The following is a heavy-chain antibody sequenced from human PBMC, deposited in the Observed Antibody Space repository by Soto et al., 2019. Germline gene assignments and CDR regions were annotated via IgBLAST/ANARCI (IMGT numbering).Heavy chain of an antibody. CDR1: GFTVSSNY. J-gene: IGHJ6*03. CDR2: IYSGGST. Sequence: GGSLRLSCAASGFTVSSNYMSWVRQAPGKGLEWVSVIYSGGSTYYADSVKGRFTISRHNSKNTLYLQMTSLRAEDTAVYYCARAPGYGSGSYTRYYYYYYMDVWGKGTTVTVSS. CDR3: ARAPGYGSGSYTRYYYYYYMDV. V-gene: IGHV3-53*04. D-gene: IGHD3-10*01.